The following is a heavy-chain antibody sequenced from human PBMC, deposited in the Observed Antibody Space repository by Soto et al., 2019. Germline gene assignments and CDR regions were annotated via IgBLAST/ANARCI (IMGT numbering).Heavy chain of an antibody. D-gene: IGHD1-26*01. J-gene: IGHJ5*02. CDR3: ARDLRATKRFGLGWFDP. CDR1: GGSVSSGSYY. V-gene: IGHV4-61*01. CDR2: TYYSGST. Sequence: LSLTCTVSGGSVSSGSYYWSWIRQPPGKGLEWIGYTYYSGSTNYNPSLKSRVTISVDTSKNQFSLKLSSVTAADTAVYYCARDLRATKRFGLGWFDPWGQGTLVTVSS.